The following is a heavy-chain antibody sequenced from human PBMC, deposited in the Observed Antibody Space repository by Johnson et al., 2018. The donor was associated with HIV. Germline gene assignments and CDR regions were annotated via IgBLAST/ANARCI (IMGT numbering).Heavy chain of an antibody. J-gene: IGHJ3*02. Sequence: QVQLVESGGGVVQPGRSLRLSCAASGFTFSSYGMHWVRQAPGTGLEWVAFIRYDGTNKYYAASVKGRFTISRENAKNSLYLQMTSLSAEDTAVYYCARQGGANNAFDIWGQGTMVTVSS. CDR1: GFTFSSYG. CDR2: IRYDGTNK. D-gene: IGHD1-26*01. V-gene: IGHV3-33*01. CDR3: ARQGGANNAFDI.